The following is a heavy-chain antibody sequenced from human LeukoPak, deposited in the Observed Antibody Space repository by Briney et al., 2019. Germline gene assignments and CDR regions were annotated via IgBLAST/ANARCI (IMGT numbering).Heavy chain of an antibody. CDR3: ARVRGTMIVVVITLDAFDI. CDR2: IYHSGST. J-gene: IGHJ3*02. V-gene: IGHV4-38-2*02. Sequence: SETLSLTCTVSGYSISSGYYWGWIRQPPGKGLEWIGSIYHSGSTYYNPSLKSRVTISVDTSKNQFSLKLSSVTAADTAVYYCARVRGTMIVVVITLDAFDIWGQGTMVTVSS. CDR1: GYSISSGYY. D-gene: IGHD3-22*01.